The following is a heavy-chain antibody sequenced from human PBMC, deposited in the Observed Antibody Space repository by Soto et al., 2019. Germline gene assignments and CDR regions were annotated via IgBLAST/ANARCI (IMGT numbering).Heavy chain of an antibody. CDR2: INHSGST. J-gene: IGHJ5*02. D-gene: IGHD3-9*01. V-gene: IGHV4-34*01. CDR3: ASLDYDILTGYGWFDP. Sequence: PSETLSLTCAVYGGSFSGYYWSWIRQPPGKGLGWIGEINHSGSTNYNPSLKSRVTISVDTSKNQFSLKLSSVTAADTAVYYYASLDYDILTGYGWFDPWGQGTLVTVSS. CDR1: GGSFSGYY.